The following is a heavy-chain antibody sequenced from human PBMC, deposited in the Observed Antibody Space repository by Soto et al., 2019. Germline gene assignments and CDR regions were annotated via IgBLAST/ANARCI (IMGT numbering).Heavy chain of an antibody. CDR1: GGSISSSSYY. J-gene: IGHJ4*02. CDR2: IYYSGST. D-gene: IGHD3-22*01. CDR3: ARHARSYYDSSGYRPNYFDY. Sequence: PSETLSLTCTVSGGSISSSSYYWGWIRQPPGKGLEWIGSIYYSGSTYYNPSLKSRVTISVDTSKNQFSLKLSSVTAADTAVYYCARHARSYYDSSGYRPNYFDYWGQGTLVTVSS. V-gene: IGHV4-39*01.